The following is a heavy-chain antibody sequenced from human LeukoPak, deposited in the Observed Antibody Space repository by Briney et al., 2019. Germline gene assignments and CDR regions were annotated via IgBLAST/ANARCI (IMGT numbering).Heavy chain of an antibody. CDR1: GGSISSSRYS. J-gene: IGHJ3*02. CDR2: IYYSGST. Sequence: PSETLSLTCTVSGGSISSSRYSWGWIRQPPGKGLEWIGSIYYSGSTYYNPSLKSRVTISVDTSKNQFSLKLSSVTAADTAVYYCARHLYSSGWYQDPSHAFDIWGQGTMVTVSS. V-gene: IGHV4-39*01. D-gene: IGHD6-19*01. CDR3: ARHLYSSGWYQDPSHAFDI.